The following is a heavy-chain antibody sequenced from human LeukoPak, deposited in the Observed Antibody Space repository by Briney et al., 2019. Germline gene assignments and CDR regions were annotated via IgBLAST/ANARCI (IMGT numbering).Heavy chain of an antibody. CDR1: DFTFSSAW. Sequence: PGGSLRLSCAGSDFTFSSAWMNWVRQAPGKGLEWVARIKSKIDGETTDYAAPVKGRFTISRDDSKNTVYLQMNSLKTEDTAVYYCTADVPTIMTQVDYWGQGTLVTVSS. CDR2: IKSKIDGETT. J-gene: IGHJ4*02. D-gene: IGHD3-9*01. V-gene: IGHV3-15*01. CDR3: TADVPTIMTQVDY.